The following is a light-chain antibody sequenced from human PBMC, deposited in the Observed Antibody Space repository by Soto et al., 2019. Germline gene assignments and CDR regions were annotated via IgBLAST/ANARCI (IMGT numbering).Light chain of an antibody. J-gene: IGKJ1*01. V-gene: IGKV3-15*01. Sequence: EIVMTQSPATLSVALGERATLSCRASQSVSSNLAWYQQKPGQAPRLLIYAASTRATDIPARFSGSGSGTEFTLIISSLQSEDFAVYYCQQYNNWPHTFGQGTKVEIK. CDR3: QQYNNWPHT. CDR2: AAS. CDR1: QSVSSN.